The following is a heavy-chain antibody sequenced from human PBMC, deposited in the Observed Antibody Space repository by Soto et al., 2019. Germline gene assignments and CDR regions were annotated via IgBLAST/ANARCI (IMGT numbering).Heavy chain of an antibody. J-gene: IGHJ6*02. CDR2: ISSSSSTI. D-gene: IGHD6-6*01. V-gene: IGHV3-48*02. CDR3: ARPEYSSSSYGMDV. Sequence: GGSLRLSCAASGFTFSSYSMNWVRQAPGKGLEWVSYISSSSSTIYYADSVKGRFTISRDNAKNSLYLQMNSLRDEDTAVYYCARPEYSSSSYGMDVWGQGTTVTVSS. CDR1: GFTFSSYS.